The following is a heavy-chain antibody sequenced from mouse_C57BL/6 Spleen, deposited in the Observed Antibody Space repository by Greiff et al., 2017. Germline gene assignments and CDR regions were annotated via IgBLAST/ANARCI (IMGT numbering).Heavy chain of an antibody. CDR2: INPSSGYT. CDR1: GYTFTSYW. Sequence: VKLVESGAELAKPGASVKLSCKASGYTFTSYWMHWVKQRPGQGLEWIGYINPSSGYTKYNQKFKDKATLTADKSSSTASMQLSTLTSEDSAVFDCARSDPPITTVACDYGGQGTTLTVSS. D-gene: IGHD1-1*01. J-gene: IGHJ2*01. CDR3: ARSDPPITTVACDY. V-gene: IGHV1-7*01.